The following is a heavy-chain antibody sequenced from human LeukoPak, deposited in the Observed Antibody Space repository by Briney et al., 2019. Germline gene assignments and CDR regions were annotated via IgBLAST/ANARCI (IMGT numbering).Heavy chain of an antibody. CDR2: INQDGREK. V-gene: IGHV3-7*04. CDR3: TRGSGWYPDY. CDR1: GFAFSSFW. D-gene: IGHD6-19*01. J-gene: IGHJ4*02. Sequence: GGSLRLSCAASGFAFSSFWMSWVRQVPGKGLEWVANINQDGREKNYVDSVKGRFTIFRDNAKNSLYLQMNSLRVEDTAVFYCTRGSGWYPDYWGQGTLVAVSS.